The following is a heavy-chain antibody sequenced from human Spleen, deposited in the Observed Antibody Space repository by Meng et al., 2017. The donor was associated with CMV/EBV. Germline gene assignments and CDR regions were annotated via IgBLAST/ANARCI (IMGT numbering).Heavy chain of an antibody. CDR2: IIPIFNSP. V-gene: IGHV1-69*15. J-gene: IGHJ4*02. D-gene: IGHD3-16*02. CDR3: ARDRPSLSRYYLDY. Sequence: ASGDTFKGFGYNWVRQAPGQGLEWMGTIIPIFNSPTYAQRFQGRITITADESTSTVHMELSGLRSEDTALYYCARDRPSLSRYYLDYWGQGTLVTVSS. CDR1: GDTFKGFG.